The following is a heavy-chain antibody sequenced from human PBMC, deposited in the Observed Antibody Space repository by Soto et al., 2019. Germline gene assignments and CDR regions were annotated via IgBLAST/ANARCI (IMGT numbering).Heavy chain of an antibody. J-gene: IGHJ3*02. CDR1: GYTFPSYD. D-gene: IGHD3-9*01. CDR2: MNPNSGNT. Sequence: QVQLVQSGAEVKKPGASVKVSCKASGYTFPSYDINWVRQATGQGLEWMGWMNPNSGNTGYAQKFQGRVTMTRNTSISTAYMELSSLRSEDTAVYYCARGANYDILTCYYNPHAFDIWGQGTMVTVSS. V-gene: IGHV1-8*01. CDR3: ARGANYDILTCYYNPHAFDI.